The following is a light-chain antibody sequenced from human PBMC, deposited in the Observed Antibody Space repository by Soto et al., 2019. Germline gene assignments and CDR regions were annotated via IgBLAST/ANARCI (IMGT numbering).Light chain of an antibody. CDR2: GNS. V-gene: IGLV1-40*01. J-gene: IGLJ2*01. Sequence: QSVLPQPPSVSGAPGQRVTISCTGSSSNIGAGYDVHWYQQLPGTAPKLLIYGNSNRPSGVPDRFSGSKSGTSASLAITGLQAEDEADYYCRSYDSSLSGYVVFGGGTKVTVL. CDR3: RSYDSSLSGYVV. CDR1: SSNIGAGYD.